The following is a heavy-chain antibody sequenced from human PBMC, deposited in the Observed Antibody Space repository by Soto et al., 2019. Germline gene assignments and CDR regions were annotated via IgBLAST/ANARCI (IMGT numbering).Heavy chain of an antibody. CDR1: GFTFSSYG. V-gene: IGHV3-33*01. Sequence: GGSLRLSCAASGFTFSSYGMHWVRQAPGKGLEWVAVIWYDGSNKYYADSVKGRFTISRDNSKNTLYLQMNSLRAEDTAVYYCARNGINCSGGSCYPYYYYYYGMDVWGQGTTVTVSS. CDR3: ARNGINCSGGSCYPYYYYYYGMDV. CDR2: IWYDGSNK. D-gene: IGHD2-15*01. J-gene: IGHJ6*02.